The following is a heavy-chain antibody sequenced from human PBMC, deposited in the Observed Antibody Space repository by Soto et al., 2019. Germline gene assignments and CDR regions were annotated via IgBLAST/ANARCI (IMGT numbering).Heavy chain of an antibody. CDR2: IYYSGST. Sequence: SETLSLTCTVSGGSISSYYWSWIRQPPGKGLEWIGYIYYSGSTNYNPSLKSRVTISVDTSKNQFSLKLSSVTAADTAVYYCARDLKGEYSSGWPDYFDYWGQGTLVTVSS. J-gene: IGHJ4*02. CDR3: ARDLKGEYSSGWPDYFDY. V-gene: IGHV4-59*01. CDR1: GGSISSYY. D-gene: IGHD6-19*01.